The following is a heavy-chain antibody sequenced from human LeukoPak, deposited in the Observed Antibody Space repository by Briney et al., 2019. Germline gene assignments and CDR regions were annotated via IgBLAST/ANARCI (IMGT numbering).Heavy chain of an antibody. Sequence: GGSLRLSCAASGFTFDDYAMHWVRQAPGKGLEWVSLIGGDGDSTYYADSIKGRFTISRDNSKNSLYLQMNSLRSEDTALYYCAKDIRERGYAAFWGQGTLVIVSS. CDR3: AKDIRERGYAAF. J-gene: IGHJ4*02. D-gene: IGHD3-22*01. V-gene: IGHV3-43*02. CDR1: GFTFDDYA. CDR2: IGGDGDST.